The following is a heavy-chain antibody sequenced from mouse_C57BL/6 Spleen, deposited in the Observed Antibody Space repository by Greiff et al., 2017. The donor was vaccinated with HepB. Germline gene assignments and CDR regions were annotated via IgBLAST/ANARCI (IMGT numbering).Heavy chain of an antibody. CDR1: GFSLSTSGMG. V-gene: IGHV8-12*01. J-gene: IGHJ3*01. Sequence: QVTLKESGPGILQSSQTLSLTCSFSGFSLSTSGMGVSWIRQPSGKGLEWLAHIYWDDDKRYNPSLKSRLTISKDTSRNQVFLKITSVDTAVTATYYCSRAYYYGSSHFAYWGQVTLVTVSA. CDR2: IYWDDDK. D-gene: IGHD1-1*01. CDR3: SRAYYYGSSHFAY.